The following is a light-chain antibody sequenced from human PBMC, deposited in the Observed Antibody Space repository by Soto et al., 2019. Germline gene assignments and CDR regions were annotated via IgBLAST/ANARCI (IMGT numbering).Light chain of an antibody. CDR2: GVS. V-gene: IGKV3-20*01. CDR1: QSVSSSY. J-gene: IGKJ1*01. Sequence: EIVLTQSPGTLSLSPGERATLSCRASQSVSSSYLAWYQHKPGQAPRLLIYGVSSRATGIPDRFNGAGSGSGTDFTLTISRLEPEDFAVYYCQQYSSSPWTFGQGTQVEIK. CDR3: QQYSSSPWT.